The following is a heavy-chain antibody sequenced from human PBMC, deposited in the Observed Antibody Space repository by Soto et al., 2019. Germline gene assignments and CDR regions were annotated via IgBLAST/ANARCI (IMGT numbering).Heavy chain of an antibody. Sequence: SETLSLTCTVSGGSISSYYWSWIRQPPGKGLEWIGYIYYSGSTNYNPSLKSRVTISVDTSKNQFSLKLSSVTAADTAVYFCARQQFCGSSTCYDSLYYQYMDVWGKGTMVTVSS. J-gene: IGHJ6*03. CDR2: IYYSGST. V-gene: IGHV4-59*01. CDR1: GGSISSYY. CDR3: ARQQFCGSSTCYDSLYYQYMDV. D-gene: IGHD2-2*01.